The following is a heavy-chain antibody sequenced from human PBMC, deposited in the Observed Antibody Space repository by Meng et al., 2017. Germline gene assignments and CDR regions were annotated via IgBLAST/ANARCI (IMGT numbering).Heavy chain of an antibody. CDR3: ARGVGYGGNSLYFDY. CDR2: IIPIFGTA. D-gene: IGHD4-23*01. Sequence: QVERGQSGAEGKKPGYSVKVSCKASGGTFSSYAISWVRQAPGQGLEWMGGIIPIFGTANYAQKFQGRVTITADKSTSTAYMELSSLRSEDTAVYYCARGVGYGGNSLYFDYWGQGTLVTVSS. CDR1: GGTFSSYA. V-gene: IGHV1-69*06. J-gene: IGHJ4*02.